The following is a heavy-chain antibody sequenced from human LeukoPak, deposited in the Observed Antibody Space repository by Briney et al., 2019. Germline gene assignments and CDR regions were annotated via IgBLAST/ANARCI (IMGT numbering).Heavy chain of an antibody. CDR1: GGSISSYY. V-gene: IGHV4-59*08. Sequence: SEILSLTCTVSGGSISSYYWSWIRQPPGKGLEWIGYILYSGTTNSNPSLKSRVTISVDTSKNQISLKLSSVTAADTAVYYCARMGGYSGYATHWGQGTLVTVSS. J-gene: IGHJ4*02. CDR3: ARMGGYSGYATH. CDR2: ILYSGTT. D-gene: IGHD5-12*01.